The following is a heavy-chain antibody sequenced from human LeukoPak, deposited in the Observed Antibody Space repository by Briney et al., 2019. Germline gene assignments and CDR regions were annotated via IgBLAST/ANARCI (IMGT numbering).Heavy chain of an antibody. CDR1: GYSFNSYW. CDR3: ARRSTGFDY. CDR2: IHPGYSDT. J-gene: IGHJ4*02. D-gene: IGHD3-10*01. V-gene: IGHV5-51*01. Sequence: GEALKIFLKGSGYSFNSYWIGWVRQMPGKGLEWMGIIHPGYSDTRYSTSFQGQVTISADKSISTAYLQWSSLKASDTAMYYCARRSTGFDYWGQGTLVTVSS.